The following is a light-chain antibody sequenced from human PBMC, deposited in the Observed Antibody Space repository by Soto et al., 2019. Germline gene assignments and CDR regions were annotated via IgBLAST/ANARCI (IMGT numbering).Light chain of an antibody. CDR3: QTWDDTTGVV. J-gene: IGLJ2*01. CDR1: KLGAAY. V-gene: IGLV3-1*01. Sequence: SYELTQPPSVSVSPGQTASITCSGDKLGAAYACWYQQKPGQSPVLVIYLDTKRPSGIPERFSGSNSGNTATLTISGTQAMDEADYFCQTWDDTTGVVFGGGTKVTVL. CDR2: LDT.